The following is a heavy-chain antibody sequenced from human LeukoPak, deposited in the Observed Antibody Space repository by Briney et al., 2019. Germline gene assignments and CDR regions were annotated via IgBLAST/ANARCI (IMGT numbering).Heavy chain of an antibody. V-gene: IGHV2-5*02. CDR3: AHSIEPSDPAAPYYFDY. Sequence: SGPTLVKPTQTLTLTCTFSGFSLSTSGVGVGWIRQPPGKALEWLALIYWDDDKRYSPSLKSRLTITKDTSKNQVVLTMTNMDPVDTATYYCAHSIEPSDPAAPYYFDYWGQGTLVTVSS. D-gene: IGHD6-13*01. CDR1: GFSLSTSGVG. J-gene: IGHJ4*02. CDR2: IYWDDDK.